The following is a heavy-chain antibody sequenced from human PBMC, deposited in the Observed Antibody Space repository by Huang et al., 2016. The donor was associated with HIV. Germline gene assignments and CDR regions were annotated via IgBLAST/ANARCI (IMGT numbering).Heavy chain of an antibody. CDR2: ISYDGSSK. CDR3: AKGPAFYYDTSGQEYYYYMDV. Sequence: QVHLVESGGGVVQPGRSLRLSCAASGFTFSSYGMHWVRQAPGKGLEWVAVISYDGSSKYYPDTLKGRFTISRDNSKNTLYLQMNSLKREDTTVYYCAKGPAFYYDTSGQEYYYYMDVWGKGTTVTVSS. V-gene: IGHV3-30*18. CDR1: GFTFSSYG. D-gene: IGHD3-22*01. J-gene: IGHJ6*03.